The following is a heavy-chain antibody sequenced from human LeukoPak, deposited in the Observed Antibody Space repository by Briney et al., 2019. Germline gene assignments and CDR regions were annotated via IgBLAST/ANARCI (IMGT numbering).Heavy chain of an antibody. D-gene: IGHD1-26*01. V-gene: IGHV1-69*13. CDR1: GGTFSSYA. CDR3: ARDRYGWELLDAFDI. CDR2: IIPIFGTA. Sequence: SVKVSCKASGGTFSSYAISWVRQAPGQRLEWMGGIIPIFGTANYAQKFQGRVTITADESTSTAYMELSSLRSEDTAVYYCARDRYGWELLDAFDIWGQGTMVTVSS. J-gene: IGHJ3*02.